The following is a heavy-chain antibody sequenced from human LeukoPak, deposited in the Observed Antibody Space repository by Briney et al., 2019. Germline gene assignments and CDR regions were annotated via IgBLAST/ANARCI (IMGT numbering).Heavy chain of an antibody. Sequence: GGSLRLSCAASAFTFRSYGMHWVRQAPGKGLEWVAFIRYDGSNKYYADSVKGRFTISRDNSKNTLYLQMNSLRAEDTAVYYCAKDAVLLWFGELSLGSAFDMWGQGTMVTVS. CDR2: IRYDGSNK. D-gene: IGHD3-10*01. J-gene: IGHJ3*02. CDR3: AKDAVLLWFGELSLGSAFDM. CDR1: AFTFRSYG. V-gene: IGHV3-30*02.